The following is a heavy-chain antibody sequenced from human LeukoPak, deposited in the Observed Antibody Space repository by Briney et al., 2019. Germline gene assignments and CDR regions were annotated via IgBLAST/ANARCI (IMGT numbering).Heavy chain of an antibody. J-gene: IGHJ4*02. D-gene: IGHD5-24*01. Sequence: NPSETLSLTCAVYGGSFSCYYWSWIRQPPGKGLEWIVKLNHGGSTKCNPSLKSRVTISVDTSKNQFSLKLGSVTAADTAVYYCARGDSRDGYKGRLEYWGQGNLVTVSS. CDR3: ARGDSRDGYKGRLEY. CDR2: LNHGGST. CDR1: GGSFSCYY. V-gene: IGHV4-34*01.